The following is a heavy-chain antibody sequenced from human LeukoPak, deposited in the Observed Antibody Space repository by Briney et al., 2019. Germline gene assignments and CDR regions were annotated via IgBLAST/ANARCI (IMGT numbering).Heavy chain of an antibody. CDR1: GGSISSGGYS. V-gene: IGHV4-30-2*03. D-gene: IGHD3-3*01. Sequence: PSETLSLTCAVSGGSISSGGYSWSWIRQPPGKGLEWIGYIYYSGSTYYNPSLKSRVTISVDTSKNQFSLKLSSVTAADTAVYYCASSPLGYYDFWSGPRNYFDYWGQGTLVTVSS. CDR3: ASSPLGYYDFWSGPRNYFDY. CDR2: IYYSGST. J-gene: IGHJ4*02.